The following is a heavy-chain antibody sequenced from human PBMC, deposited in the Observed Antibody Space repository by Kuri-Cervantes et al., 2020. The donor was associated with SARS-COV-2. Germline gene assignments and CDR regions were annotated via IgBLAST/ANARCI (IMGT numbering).Heavy chain of an antibody. V-gene: IGHV3-33*08. CDR2: MWDDGRNK. CDR1: GGSFSGYY. J-gene: IGHJ6*02. D-gene: IGHD3-3*01. Sequence: LSLTCAVYGGSFSGYYWSWIRQPPGKGLEWVAVMWDDGRNKYYADSVKGRFTISRDNSKNTLYLQMNSLRAEDTAVYYCTTTYDFWSGYYYGMDVWGQGTTVTVSS. CDR3: TTTYDFWSGYYYGMDV.